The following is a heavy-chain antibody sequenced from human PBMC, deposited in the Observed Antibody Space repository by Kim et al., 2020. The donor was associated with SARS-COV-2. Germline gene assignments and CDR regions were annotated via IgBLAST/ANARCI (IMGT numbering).Heavy chain of an antibody. J-gene: IGHJ6*02. CDR1: GFTVSSNY. CDR2: IYSGGST. V-gene: IGHV3-53*01. CDR3: AREKVLMRPYYYDSSGYSHKSMYYYYGMDV. Sequence: GGSLRLSCAASGFTVSSNYMSWVRQAPGKGLEWVSVIYSGGSTYYADSVKGRFTISRDNSKNTLYLQMNSLRAEDTAVYYCAREKVLMRPYYYDSSGYSHKSMYYYYGMDVWGQGTTVTVSS. D-gene: IGHD3-22*01.